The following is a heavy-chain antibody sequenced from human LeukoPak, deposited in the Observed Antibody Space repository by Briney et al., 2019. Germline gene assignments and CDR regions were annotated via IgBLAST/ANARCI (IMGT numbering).Heavy chain of an antibody. J-gene: IGHJ4*02. CDR3: ATSTGYDVLTGYQEDHYYFDY. D-gene: IGHD3-9*01. CDR2: INPRDGST. V-gene: IGHV1-46*01. Sequence: GASVKVSCKASGYSFTNYYMHWVRQAPGQGLEWMGTINPRDGSTTYTQKFQGRFTVTRDTSTSTVYMDLSSLRSEDTAVYYCATSTGYDVLTGYQEDHYYFDYWGQGTLVTVSS. CDR1: GYSFTNYY.